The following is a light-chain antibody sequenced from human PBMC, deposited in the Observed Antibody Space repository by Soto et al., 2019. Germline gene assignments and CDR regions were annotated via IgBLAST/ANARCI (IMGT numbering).Light chain of an antibody. J-gene: IGKJ1*01. CDR3: QQSFSTWT. V-gene: IGKV1-39*01. Sequence: DIQMTQSPSSLSASVGDRVTITCRASQSISNYLNWYQQKPGKAPKLLIYAASSLQSGAPSRFSGRGSGTDFTLTISSLQPEDFATYYCQQSFSTWTFGQGTKVEIK. CDR2: AAS. CDR1: QSISNY.